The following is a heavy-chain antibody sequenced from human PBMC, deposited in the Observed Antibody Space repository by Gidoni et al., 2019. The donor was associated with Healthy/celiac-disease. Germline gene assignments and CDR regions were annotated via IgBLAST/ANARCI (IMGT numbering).Heavy chain of an antibody. J-gene: IGHJ6*02. CDR1: GGSISSSSYY. D-gene: IGHD4-4*01. CDR2: IYYSGST. Sequence: QLQLQESGPGLVKPSETLSLTCTVSGGSISSSSYYLGWIRQPPGKGLEWIGSIYYSGSTYYNPSLKSRVTISVDTSKNQFSLKLSSVTAADTAVYYCARIPPPPPFYSNYDYYYYGMDVWGQGTTVTVSS. CDR3: ARIPPPPPFYSNYDYYYYGMDV. V-gene: IGHV4-39*01.